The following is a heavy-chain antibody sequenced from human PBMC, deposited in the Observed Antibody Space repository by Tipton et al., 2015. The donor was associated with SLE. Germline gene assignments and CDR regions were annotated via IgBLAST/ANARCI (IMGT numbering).Heavy chain of an antibody. CDR2: VYSSGFS. CDR3: ARVGHGFDDSGYNSHYYYYMDV. J-gene: IGHJ6*03. V-gene: IGHV4-59*01. Sequence: TLSLTCTVSGDSINGYYWTWIRQPPGKGLEWVGYVYSSGFSDYNPSLRSRVTISLDTSKNPFSLRLSSATAADTAVYYCARVGHGFDDSGYNSHYYYYMDVWGKGTTVTVSS. CDR1: GDSINGYY. D-gene: IGHD3-22*01.